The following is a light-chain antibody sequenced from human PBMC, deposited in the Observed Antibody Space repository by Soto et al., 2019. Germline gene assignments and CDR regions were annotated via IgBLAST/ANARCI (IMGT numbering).Light chain of an antibody. J-gene: IGLJ2*01. Sequence: QSVLTQPASVSGSPGQSITISCTGTSSDVGGYNYVSWYQQHPGKAPKLMIYDVSNRPSGVSNRFSGSKSGNTASLTISGLQAEDEADYSCSSYTISSTLVFGGGTKLTVL. V-gene: IGLV2-14*03. CDR1: SSDVGGYNY. CDR3: SSYTISSTLV. CDR2: DVS.